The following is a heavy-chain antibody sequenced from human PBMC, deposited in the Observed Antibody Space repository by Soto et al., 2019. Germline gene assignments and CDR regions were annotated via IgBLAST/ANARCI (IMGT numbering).Heavy chain of an antibody. CDR3: ARQPTTADIDLWFDS. Sequence: SETLSLTCNVSGGSISSSRSYWAWIRQPPGKGLEWIANIFYSGSTYYNPSLASRVTVSVDTSKNQFSLKLSSVTAANTAVYYCARQPTTADIDLWFDSWGQGTRVTVSS. V-gene: IGHV4-39*01. CDR1: GGSISSSRSY. J-gene: IGHJ5*01. D-gene: IGHD2-2*01. CDR2: IFYSGST.